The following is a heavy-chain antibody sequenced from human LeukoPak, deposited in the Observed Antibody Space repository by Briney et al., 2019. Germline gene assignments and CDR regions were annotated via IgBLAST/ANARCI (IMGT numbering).Heavy chain of an antibody. CDR3: AKVGTDCGGDCYSGPGYYYYGMDV. D-gene: IGHD2-21*02. Sequence: PGGSLRLSCAASGFTFSSYGMHWVRQAPGKGLEWVAVISYDGSNKYYADSVKSRFTISRDNSKNTLCLQMNSLRAEDTAVYYCAKVGTDCGGDCYSGPGYYYYGMDVWGQGTTVTVSS. V-gene: IGHV3-30*18. CDR2: ISYDGSNK. J-gene: IGHJ6*02. CDR1: GFTFSSYG.